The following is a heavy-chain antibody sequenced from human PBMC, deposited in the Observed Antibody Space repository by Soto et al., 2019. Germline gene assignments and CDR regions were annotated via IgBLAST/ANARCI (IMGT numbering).Heavy chain of an antibody. CDR3: ARDGSGRPATY. D-gene: IGHD3-10*01. CDR2: FYNSGTT. CDR1: GDSIRSYY. Sequence: TSETLSLTCTVSGDSIRSYYWIWMRQPPGRGLEWIGFFYNSGTTNYNPSLKSRVTISGDTSKNQFSLKLMSVTAADTAVYYCARDGSGRPATYWGQGILVTVSS. J-gene: IGHJ4*02. V-gene: IGHV4-59*01.